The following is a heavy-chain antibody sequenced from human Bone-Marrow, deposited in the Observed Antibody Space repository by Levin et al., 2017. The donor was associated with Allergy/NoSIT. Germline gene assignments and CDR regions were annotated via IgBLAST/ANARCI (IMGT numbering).Heavy chain of an antibody. CDR1: GGTFSSYA. CDR3: ASLIEGYYGMDV. Sequence: SVKVSSKASGGTFSSYAISWVRQAPGQGLEWMGGIIPIFGTANYAQKFQGRVTITADESTSTAYMELSSLRSEDTAVYYCASLIEGYYGMDVWGQGTTVTVSS. V-gene: IGHV1-69*13. J-gene: IGHJ6*02. CDR2: IIPIFGTA.